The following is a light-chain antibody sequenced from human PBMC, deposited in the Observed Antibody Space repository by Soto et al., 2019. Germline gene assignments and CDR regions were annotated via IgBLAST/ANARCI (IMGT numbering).Light chain of an antibody. CDR1: QSISSW. CDR3: QQYNSYPYT. CDR2: DAS. J-gene: IGKJ2*01. V-gene: IGKV1-5*01. Sequence: DIQMTQSPSTLSASVGDRVTITCRASQSISSWLAWYQQKPGKAPQLLIYDASSLESGVPSRFSGSESGTEFTLTISSLPPDDFATYYCQQYNSYPYTFGQGTKVDI.